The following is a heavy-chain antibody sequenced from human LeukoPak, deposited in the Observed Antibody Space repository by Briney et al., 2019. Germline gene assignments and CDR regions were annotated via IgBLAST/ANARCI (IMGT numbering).Heavy chain of an antibody. CDR2: IYYSGST. D-gene: IGHD6-19*01. J-gene: IGHJ4*02. CDR1: GGSVSSGSYY. Sequence: PSETPSLTCTVSGGSVSSGSYYWSWIRQPPGKGLEWIGYIYYSGSTNYNPSLKSRVTISVDTSKNQFSLKLSSVTAADTAVYYCARDGIAVAGAVDGLDYWGQGTLVTVSS. V-gene: IGHV4-61*01. CDR3: ARDGIAVAGAVDGLDY.